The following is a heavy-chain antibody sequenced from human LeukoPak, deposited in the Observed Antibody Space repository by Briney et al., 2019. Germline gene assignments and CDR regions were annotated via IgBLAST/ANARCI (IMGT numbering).Heavy chain of an antibody. J-gene: IGHJ6*03. CDR3: ARGQSDHSYYYMDV. V-gene: IGHV3-64*01. Sequence: GGSLSLSCAASGFTFSRFAMHWVRQAPGKGLEYVSVISSNGGSAYYANSVKGRFTISRGNSKNTVYLQMGSLRPEDMAVYYCARGQSDHSYYYMDVWGKGTTVTVSS. CDR1: GFTFSRFA. CDR2: ISSNGGSA.